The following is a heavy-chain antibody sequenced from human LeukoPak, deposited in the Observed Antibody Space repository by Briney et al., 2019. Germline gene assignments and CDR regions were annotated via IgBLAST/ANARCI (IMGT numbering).Heavy chain of an antibody. V-gene: IGHV4-39*01. CDR3: ARLGVTTVY. J-gene: IGHJ4*02. CDR2: IYYSGST. D-gene: IGHD4-17*01. Sequence: PSETLSLTCTVSGGSISSSSYYWGWIRQPPGKGLEWIGSIYYSGSTYYNPSLKSRVTISVDTSKNQFSLKLSSVTAADTAVYYCARLGVTTVYWGQGTLVTVSS. CDR1: GGSISSSSYY.